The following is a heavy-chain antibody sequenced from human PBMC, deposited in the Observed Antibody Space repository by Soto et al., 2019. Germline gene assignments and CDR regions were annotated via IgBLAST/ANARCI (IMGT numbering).Heavy chain of an antibody. CDR2: IKEDGSEK. Sequence: ESGGGLVQPGGSLRLSCAASGFSFSNYWMNWVRQAPGEGLEWVANIKEDGSEKRYVDSVKGRFTVSRDNAKNFLYLQMNSLRAEDTAVYYCARDVSVIAAVQIGNFDYWGQGTLVTVSS. J-gene: IGHJ4*02. CDR3: ARDVSVIAAVQIGNFDY. D-gene: IGHD6-13*01. V-gene: IGHV3-7*01. CDR1: GFSFSNYW.